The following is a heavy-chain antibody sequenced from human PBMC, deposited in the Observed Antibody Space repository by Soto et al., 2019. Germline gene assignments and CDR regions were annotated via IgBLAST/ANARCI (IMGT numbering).Heavy chain of an antibody. CDR3: ANLIRPLFVGAELYGMDV. Sequence: PGGSLRLSCAASGFSFSNYGMHWVRQAPGKGLEWVAVISHDGSDKYYADSVKGRFTISRDNSKNTLYLQMNSLSLTTEDTAVYYCANLIRPLFVGAELYGMDVWGQGTTVTVSS. V-gene: IGHV3-30*18. D-gene: IGHD1-7*01. J-gene: IGHJ6*02. CDR2: ISHDGSDK. CDR1: GFSFSNYG.